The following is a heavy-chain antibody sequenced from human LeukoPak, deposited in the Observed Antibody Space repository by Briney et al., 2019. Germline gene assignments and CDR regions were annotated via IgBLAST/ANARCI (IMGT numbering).Heavy chain of an antibody. Sequence: ASAMMTCKASGYTFTNNYMHWVRQAPGQGLHWMVWINPNGGGTNYAQKVQGRVAMTRDTSISTAYMEMRSLRAVDTAVYYCARSGWYERARYAFDIWGQGTMVTVSS. CDR2: INPNGGGT. CDR3: ARSGWYERARYAFDI. D-gene: IGHD6-19*01. V-gene: IGHV1-2*02. J-gene: IGHJ3*02. CDR1: GYTFTNNY.